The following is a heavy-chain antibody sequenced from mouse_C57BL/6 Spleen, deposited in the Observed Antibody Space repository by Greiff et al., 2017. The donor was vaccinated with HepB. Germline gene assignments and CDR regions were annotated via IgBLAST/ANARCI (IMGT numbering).Heavy chain of an antibody. D-gene: IGHD1-1*01. CDR3: AREGVYYYDAMDY. Sequence: VQLQQSDAELVKPGASVKISCKVSGYTFTDHTIHWMKQRPEQGLEWIGYIYPRDGSTKYNEKFKGKATLTADKSSSTAYMQLNSLTSEYSAVYCCAREGVYYYDAMDYWGQGTSVTVSS. J-gene: IGHJ4*01. CDR1: GYTFTDHT. CDR2: IYPRDGST. V-gene: IGHV1-78*01.